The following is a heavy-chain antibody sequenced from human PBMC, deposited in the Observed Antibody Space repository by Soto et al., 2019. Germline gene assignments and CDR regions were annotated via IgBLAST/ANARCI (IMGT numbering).Heavy chain of an antibody. CDR2: IYYSGST. Sequence: SETLSLTCTVSGGSISSGGYYWSWIRQHPGKGLEWIGYIYYSGSTYYNPSLKSRVTISVDTSKNQFSLKLSSVTAADTAVYYCARVVLLDYYDSSGYYPPNWFDPWGQGTLVTVSS. CDR1: GGSISSGGYY. V-gene: IGHV4-31*03. J-gene: IGHJ5*02. CDR3: ARVVLLDYYDSSGYYPPNWFDP. D-gene: IGHD3-22*01.